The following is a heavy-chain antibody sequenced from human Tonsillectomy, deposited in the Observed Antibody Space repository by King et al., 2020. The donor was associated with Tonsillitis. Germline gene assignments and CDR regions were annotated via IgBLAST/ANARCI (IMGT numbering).Heavy chain of an antibody. Sequence: LEWVSYIGSSSSTIYYGDSVKGRFTISRDKAKNSLYLQMNSLRAEDTAVYYCARDGGMITFGESIPLFDYWGQGALVTVSS. J-gene: IGHJ4*02. CDR2: IGSSSSTI. V-gene: IGHV3-48*01. D-gene: IGHD3-16*01. CDR3: ARDGGMITFGESIPLFDY.